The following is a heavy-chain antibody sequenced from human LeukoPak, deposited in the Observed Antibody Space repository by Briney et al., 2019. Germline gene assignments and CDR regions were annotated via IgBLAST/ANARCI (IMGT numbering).Heavy chain of an antibody. CDR1: GCILQRYW. V-gene: IGHV5-51*01. D-gene: IGHD2-15*01. Sequence: LNIYRHGSGCILQRYWIGLVRQTPGKGLEWGGIIYPGDSDTRYSPSFQGQVTISADKSISTAYLQWSSLKASDTAMYYCARRGEVVAANYGMDVWGQGTTVTVSS. J-gene: IGHJ6*02. CDR3: ARRGEVVAANYGMDV. CDR2: IYPGDSDT.